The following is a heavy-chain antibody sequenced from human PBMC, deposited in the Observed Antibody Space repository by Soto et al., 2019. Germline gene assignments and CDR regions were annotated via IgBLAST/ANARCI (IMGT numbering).Heavy chain of an antibody. CDR3: ARGHGTTGTRNYGMDV. V-gene: IGHV4-34*01. J-gene: IGHJ6*02. CDR1: GGSFSGYY. Sequence: QVQLQQWGAGLLKPSETLSLTCAVYGGSFSGYYWSWIRQPPGKGLEWIGEINHSGSTNYNPSLKMRFTISVDTSKNQFSLKLSSVTAADTAVYYCARGHGTTGTRNYGMDVWGQGTTVTVSS. CDR2: INHSGST. D-gene: IGHD1-1*01.